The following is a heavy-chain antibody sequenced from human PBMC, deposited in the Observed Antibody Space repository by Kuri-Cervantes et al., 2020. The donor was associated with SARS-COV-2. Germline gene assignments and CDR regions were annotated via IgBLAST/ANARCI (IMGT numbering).Heavy chain of an antibody. J-gene: IGHJ4*02. CDR3: ARVFIVRGVNGPGY. D-gene: IGHD3-10*01. CDR2: ISYDGGNK. CDR1: GFTFSSYA. V-gene: IGHV3-30-3*01. Sequence: GGSLRLSCAASGFTFSSYAMHWVRQAPGKGLEWVAVISYDGGNKYYADSVKGRVTISRDNSKNTLYLQMNSLRAEDTAVYYCARVFIVRGVNGPGYWGQGTLVTVSS.